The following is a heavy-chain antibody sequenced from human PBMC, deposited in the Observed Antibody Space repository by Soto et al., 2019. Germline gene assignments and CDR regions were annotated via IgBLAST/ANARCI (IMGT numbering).Heavy chain of an antibody. CDR3: ARAYSSIWYEDNNNWFDP. J-gene: IGHJ5*02. D-gene: IGHD6-13*01. CDR1: GGSISSGGYY. V-gene: IGHV4-31*03. Sequence: SEPLSLTCTVSGGSISSGGYYWSWIRQHPGKGLEWIGYIYYSGSTYYNPSLKSRVTISVDTSKNQFSLKLSSVTAADTAVYDCARAYSSIWYEDNNNWFDPWGQGPLVAVAS. CDR2: IYYSGST.